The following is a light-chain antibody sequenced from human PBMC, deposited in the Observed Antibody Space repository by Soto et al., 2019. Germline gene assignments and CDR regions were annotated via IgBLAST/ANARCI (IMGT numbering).Light chain of an antibody. CDR2: DAS. Sequence: EFVLTQSPGTLSLSPGERATLSCRASQTVRNNYLAWYQQKPGQAPRLLIYDASSRATGIPARFSGSGSGTEFTLTISSLQSEDFAVYYCQQYNYWPRTFGQGTKVDIK. CDR3: QQYNYWPRT. CDR1: QTVRNN. J-gene: IGKJ1*01. V-gene: IGKV3D-15*01.